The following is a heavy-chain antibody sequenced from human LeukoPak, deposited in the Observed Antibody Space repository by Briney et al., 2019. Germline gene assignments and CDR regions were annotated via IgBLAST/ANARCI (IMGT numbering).Heavy chain of an antibody. CDR1: GFTLSSYA. CDR3: AKKRYYDTSGSPDY. D-gene: IGHD3-22*01. J-gene: IGHJ4*02. CDR2: IGGSGGGT. V-gene: IGHV3-23*01. Sequence: PGGSLRLSCAASGFTLSSYAMSWVRQAPGKGLEWISSIGGSGGGTYYADSVKGRFTISRDNSKNTLYLEMNSLRAEDPAVYYCAKKRYYDTSGSPDYWGQGTLVTVSS.